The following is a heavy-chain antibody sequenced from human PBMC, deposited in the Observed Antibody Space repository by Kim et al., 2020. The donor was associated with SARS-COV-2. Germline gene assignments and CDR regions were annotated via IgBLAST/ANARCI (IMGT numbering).Heavy chain of an antibody. CDR3: ATLDAAMIDFDF. J-gene: IGHJ4*02. V-gene: IGHV1-2*02. Sequence: TIHARRFQGRVTMTRDTSKNTAYMELISLRSDDTAVYYCATLDAAMIDFDFWGQGTLVTVSS. D-gene: IGHD2-2*03. CDR2: T.